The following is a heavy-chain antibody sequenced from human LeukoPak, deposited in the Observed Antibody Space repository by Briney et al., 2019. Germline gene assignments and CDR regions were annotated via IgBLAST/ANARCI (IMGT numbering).Heavy chain of an antibody. CDR3: ARERSSGYNDAFDI. V-gene: IGHV1-2*02. CDR2: INPNSGGT. Sequence: ASVKVSCKASGYTFIGYYIHWVRQAPGQGLEWMGWINPNSGGTNYAQKFQGRVTMTRDTSISTAYMELSRLRSDDTAVCYCARERSSGYNDAFDIWGQGAMVTVSS. CDR1: GYTFIGYY. D-gene: IGHD3-22*01. J-gene: IGHJ3*02.